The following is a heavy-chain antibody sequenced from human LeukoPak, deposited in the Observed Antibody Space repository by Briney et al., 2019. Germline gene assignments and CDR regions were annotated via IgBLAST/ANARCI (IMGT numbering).Heavy chain of an antibody. Sequence: SGTLSLTCAVSGVSISSVDWWSWVRQSPEKGLEWIGEIYHSGTTKYNPSLKSRVTMSVDTSKNQFSLKLSSVTAADTAVYYCARDALYDILTGPFDPWGQGTLVTVSS. CDR2: IYHSGTT. D-gene: IGHD3-9*01. CDR1: GVSISSVDW. V-gene: IGHV4-4*02. J-gene: IGHJ5*02. CDR3: ARDALYDILTGPFDP.